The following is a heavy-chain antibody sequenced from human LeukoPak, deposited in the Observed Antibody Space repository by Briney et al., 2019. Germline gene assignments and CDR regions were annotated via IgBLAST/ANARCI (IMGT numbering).Heavy chain of an antibody. CDR1: GYTFTSYY. J-gene: IGHJ2*01. CDR3: ARSPGDVYWYFDL. CDR2: INPSGGST. Sequence: GASVKVSCKASGYTFTSYYMHWVRQAPGQGLEWMGIINPSGGSTGYAQKFQGRVTMTRDMSTSTVYMELSSLRSEDTAVYYCARSPGDVYWYFDLWGRGTLVTVSS. D-gene: IGHD1-14*01. V-gene: IGHV1-46*01.